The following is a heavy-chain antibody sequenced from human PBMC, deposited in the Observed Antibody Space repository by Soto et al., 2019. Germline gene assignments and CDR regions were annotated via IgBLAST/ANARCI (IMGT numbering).Heavy chain of an antibody. CDR2: IYYSGST. CDR1: GGSISSGGYY. J-gene: IGHJ6*02. CDR3: ARVLRSGSYYYYYYGMDV. V-gene: IGHV4-31*03. Sequence: SETLSLTCTVSGGSISSGGYYWSWIRQHPGKGLEWIGYIYYSGSTYYNPSLKSRVTISVDTSKNQFSLKLSSVTAADTAVYYCARVLRSGSYYYYYYGMDVWGQGTTVTVSS. D-gene: IGHD1-26*01.